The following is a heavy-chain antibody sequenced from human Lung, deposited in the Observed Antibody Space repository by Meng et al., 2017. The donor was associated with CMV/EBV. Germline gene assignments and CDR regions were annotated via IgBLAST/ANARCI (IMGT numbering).Heavy chain of an antibody. CDR2: IYHSGST. CDR3: ASFPPPGKQWLVTDY. D-gene: IGHD6-19*01. V-gene: IGHV4-4*02. J-gene: IGHJ4*02. CDR1: GGSISSSNW. Sequence: QVQLQESGPGLVKPSGPLSLTCAVSGGSISSSNWWSWVRQPPGKGLEWIGEIYHSGSTNYNPSLKSRVTISVDKSKNQFSPKLSSVTAADTAVYYCASFPPPGKQWLVTDYWGQGTLVTVSS.